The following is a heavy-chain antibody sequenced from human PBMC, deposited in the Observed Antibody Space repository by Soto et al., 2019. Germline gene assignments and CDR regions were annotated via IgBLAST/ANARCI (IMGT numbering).Heavy chain of an antibody. Sequence: KGSEYNIINHWISRVRHLPGKGLEWMGRIDPSDSYTNYSPSFQGHVTISADKSISTAYLQWSSLKASDTAMYYCATTTVITYYYYVMDFWVQGTTVIV. J-gene: IGHJ6*02. CDR3: ATTTVITYYYYVMDF. CDR1: EYNIINHW. V-gene: IGHV5-10-1*01. CDR2: IDPSDSYT. D-gene: IGHD4-17*01.